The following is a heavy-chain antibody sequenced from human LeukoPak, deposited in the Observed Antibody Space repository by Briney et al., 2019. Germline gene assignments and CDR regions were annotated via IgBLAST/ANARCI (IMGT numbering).Heavy chain of an antibody. V-gene: IGHV3-64*04. J-gene: IGHJ6*02. CDR1: GFTFSSYG. D-gene: IGHD2-15*01. CDR3: AKDLRYCSGGSCSTYYYYGMDV. CDR2: ITSHGGSA. Sequence: PGGSLRLSCSASGFTFSSYGIHWVRQAPGKGLEYVSTITSHGGSAYYADSVKGRFTISRDNSKNTLYLQMNSLRAEDTAVYYCAKDLRYCSGGSCSTYYYYGMDVWGQGTTVTVSS.